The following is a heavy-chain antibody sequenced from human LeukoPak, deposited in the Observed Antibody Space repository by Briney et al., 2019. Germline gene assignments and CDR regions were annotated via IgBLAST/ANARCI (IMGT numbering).Heavy chain of an antibody. V-gene: IGHV4-39*01. CDR1: GGSISSSSYY. Sequence: SETLSLTCTVSGGSISSSSYYWGWIRQPPGKGLEWIGSIYYSGSTYYNPSLKSRVTTSVDTSKNQFSLKLTSVTAADTAVYYCARVIPRRGSGSYYNYYYYGMDVWGQGTTVTVSS. CDR2: IYYSGST. J-gene: IGHJ6*02. D-gene: IGHD3-10*01. CDR3: ARVIPRRGSGSYYNYYYYGMDV.